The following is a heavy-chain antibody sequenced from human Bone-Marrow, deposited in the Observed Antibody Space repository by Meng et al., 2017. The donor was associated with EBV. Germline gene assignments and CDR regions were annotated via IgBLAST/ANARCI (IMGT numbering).Heavy chain of an antibody. D-gene: IGHD3-10*01. J-gene: IGHJ5*02. CDR1: GYTFTDYS. Sequence: QVQLVQYGSELKKPGATVKVSCKASGYTFTDYSLNWVRQAPGQGLEWMGWINTNTGNPTYAQGFTGRFVFSLGTSVSTAYLQTSSLKAEDTAVYYCARFGELFRNWFDPWGQGTLVTVSS. V-gene: IGHV7-4-1*02. CDR2: INTNTGNP. CDR3: ARFGELFRNWFDP.